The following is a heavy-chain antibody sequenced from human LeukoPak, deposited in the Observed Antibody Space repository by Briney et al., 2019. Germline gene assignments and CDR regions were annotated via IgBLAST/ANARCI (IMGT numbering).Heavy chain of an antibody. V-gene: IGHV3-7*01. CDR2: IKQDGGQI. CDR1: EFTLSSYW. Sequence: GGSLRLSCAASEFTLSSYWMSWVRQAPGKGLEWVANIKQDGGQIYYLESVKGRFTVSRDNAKNSLYLQMNSLRAEDTAVYYCARLGTRQMLEYWGQGTLVTVSS. D-gene: IGHD1-1*01. CDR3: ARLGTRQMLEY. J-gene: IGHJ4*02.